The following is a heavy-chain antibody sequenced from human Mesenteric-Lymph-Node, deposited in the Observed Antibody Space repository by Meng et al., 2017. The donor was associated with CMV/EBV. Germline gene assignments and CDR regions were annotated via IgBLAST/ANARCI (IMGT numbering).Heavy chain of an antibody. V-gene: IGHV4-61*01. J-gene: IGHJ4*02. D-gene: IGHD4-23*01. CDR3: ARDRGLDYGGNSDFFEY. CDR1: GGSVSSGSYY. Sequence: GSLRLSCTVSGGSVSSGSYYWSWIRQPPGKGLEWIGYIYYSGSTNYNPSLKSRVTISVDTSKNQFSLKLSSVTAADTAVYYCARDRGLDYGGNSDFFEYWGQGALVTVSS. CDR2: IYYSGST.